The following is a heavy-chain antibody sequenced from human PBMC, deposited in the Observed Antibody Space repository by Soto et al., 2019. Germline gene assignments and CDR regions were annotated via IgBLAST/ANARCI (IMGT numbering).Heavy chain of an antibody. Sequence: QVQLQESGPGLVKPSETLSLTCTVSGGSISSYYWSWIRQPPGKGLEWIGYIYYSGSTNYNPSLKSRVTISVDTSKNQFSLKLSSVTAADTAVYYCARVVSGTMVRGAQFDYWGQGTLVTVSS. CDR3: ARVVSGTMVRGAQFDY. J-gene: IGHJ4*02. CDR1: GGSISSYY. CDR2: IYYSGST. V-gene: IGHV4-59*01. D-gene: IGHD3-10*01.